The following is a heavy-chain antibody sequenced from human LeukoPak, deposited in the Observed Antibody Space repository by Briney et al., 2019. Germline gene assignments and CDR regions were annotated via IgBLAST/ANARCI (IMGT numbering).Heavy chain of an antibody. CDR1: GYTFTSYY. CDR2: INPSGGST. Sequence: ASVKVSCKASGYTFTSYYMHWVRQAPRQGLEWMGIINPSGGSTSYAQKFQGRVTMTRDTSTSTVYMELSSLRSEDTAVYYCASTGVWELGHFDYWGQGTLVTVSS. CDR3: ASTGVWELGHFDY. J-gene: IGHJ4*02. V-gene: IGHV1-46*01. D-gene: IGHD1-26*01.